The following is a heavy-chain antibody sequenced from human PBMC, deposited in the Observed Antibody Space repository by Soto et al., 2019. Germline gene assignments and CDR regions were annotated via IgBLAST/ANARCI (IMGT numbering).Heavy chain of an antibody. CDR2: IWYDGSNK. CDR1: GFTFSSYG. J-gene: IGHJ4*02. D-gene: IGHD6-13*01. V-gene: IGHV3-33*01. Sequence: QVQLVESGGGVVQPGRSLRLSCAASGFTFSSYGMHWVRQAPGKGLEWVAVIWYDGSNKYYADSVKGRFTISRDNSKNTLYVQMTSLTADGAAVDYCVRGTAVAGTAEYYFDYWGQGTLVTVSS. CDR3: VRGTAVAGTAEYYFDY.